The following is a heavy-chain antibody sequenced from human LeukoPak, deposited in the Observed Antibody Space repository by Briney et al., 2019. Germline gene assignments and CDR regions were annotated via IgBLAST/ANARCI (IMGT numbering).Heavy chain of an antibody. J-gene: IGHJ4*02. V-gene: IGHV3-23*01. CDR3: AIPGPSYRRFDH. Sequence: PGGSLRLSCAASGFTFSSYAMSWVRQAPVQGLEWVSAISTSGSSTYYADSVKGRLTISRDNSKNTLYLQMNSLRVEDTAVYYCAIPGPSYRRFDHWGQGTLVTVSS. D-gene: IGHD3-16*02. CDR1: GFTFSSYA. CDR2: ISTSGSST.